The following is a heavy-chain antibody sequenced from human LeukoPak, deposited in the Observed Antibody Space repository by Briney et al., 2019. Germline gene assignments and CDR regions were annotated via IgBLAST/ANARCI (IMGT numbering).Heavy chain of an antibody. J-gene: IGHJ4*02. CDR3: ARDERYDSSGYPFDY. Sequence: ASVKVSCKTSGYSFTSYNLHWVRQAPGQRLEWMGIIKPSGTDTNYAQKFQGRVTMTRDTSISTAYMELSRLRSDDTAVYYCARDERYDSSGYPFDYWGRGTLVTVSS. D-gene: IGHD3-22*01. CDR1: GYSFTSYN. V-gene: IGHV1-2*02. CDR2: IKPSGTDT.